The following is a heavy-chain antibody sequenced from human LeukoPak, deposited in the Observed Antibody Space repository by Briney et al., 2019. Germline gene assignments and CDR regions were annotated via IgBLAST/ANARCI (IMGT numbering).Heavy chain of an antibody. Sequence: ASVSVSCKASGYTFTSYYMHWVRQAPGQGLEGMGIINPSGGSTSYAQKFQGRVTMTRDTSTSTVYMELSSLRSEDTAVYFCARGGLIELWFFDYWGQGTLVTVSS. CDR1: GYTFTSYY. CDR2: INPSGGST. D-gene: IGHD5-18*01. V-gene: IGHV1-46*01. J-gene: IGHJ4*02. CDR3: ARGGLIELWFFDY.